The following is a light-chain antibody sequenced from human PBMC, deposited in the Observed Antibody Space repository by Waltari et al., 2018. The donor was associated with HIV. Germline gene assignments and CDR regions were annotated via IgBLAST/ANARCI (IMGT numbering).Light chain of an antibody. Sequence: QSALTQPASVSGSPGQSITISCTGTSSDVGSYNLVSWYQQHPGKAPKLMIYEGSKRPSGVPNRFSGSKSGNTASLTISRLQADDEADYYCCSYAGSSTLVFGGGTNLTVL. CDR3: CSYAGSSTLV. V-gene: IGLV2-23*01. CDR2: EGS. J-gene: IGLJ3*02. CDR1: SSDVGSYNL.